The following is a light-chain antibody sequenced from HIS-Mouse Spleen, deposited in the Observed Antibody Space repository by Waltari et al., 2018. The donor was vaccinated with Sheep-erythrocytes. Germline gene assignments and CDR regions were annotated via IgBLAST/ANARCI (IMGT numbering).Light chain of an antibody. CDR2: EVS. V-gene: IGLV2-8*01. CDR3: SSYAGSNNWV. J-gene: IGLJ3*02. Sequence: QSALTQPPSASGSPGQSVPISCTGTSSDVGGDHYVSWYQQHPGKAPKLMIYEVSKRPSGVPDRFSGSKSGNTASLTVSGLQAEDEADYYCSSYAGSNNWVFGGGTKLTVL. CDR1: SSDVGGDHY.